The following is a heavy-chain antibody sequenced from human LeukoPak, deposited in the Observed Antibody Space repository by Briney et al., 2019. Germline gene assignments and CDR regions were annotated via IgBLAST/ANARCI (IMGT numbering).Heavy chain of an antibody. CDR3: AKGLNSGTYPYLDH. V-gene: IGHV3-23*01. CDR1: GFTFSSYG. D-gene: IGHD1-26*01. J-gene: IGHJ4*02. CDR2: IIGTSGST. Sequence: GESLRLSCAASGFTFSSYGMSWVRQAAGKELEWVSAIIGTSGSTYYADPVKGRFTISRDNSKNTLYLQMNSLRAEDTAVYYCAKGLNSGTYPYLDHWGQGTLVTASS.